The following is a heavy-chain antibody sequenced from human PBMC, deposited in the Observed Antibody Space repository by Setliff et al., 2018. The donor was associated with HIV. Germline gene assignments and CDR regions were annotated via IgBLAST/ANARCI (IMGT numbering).Heavy chain of an antibody. V-gene: IGHV1-2*02. Sequence: ASVKVSCKASGYSFSEYYTHWVRQAPGQGLEWMGWVIPDTGKTYYAQKFQGRVTMTSDTSINTAYLEVNRLTSDDTAIYFCARDLAYCSGGSCYRPFLYYFYYTDVWGNGTTVTVSS. CDR3: ARDLAYCSGGSCYRPFLYYFYYTDV. D-gene: IGHD2-15*01. J-gene: IGHJ6*03. CDR1: GYSFSEYY. CDR2: VIPDTGKT.